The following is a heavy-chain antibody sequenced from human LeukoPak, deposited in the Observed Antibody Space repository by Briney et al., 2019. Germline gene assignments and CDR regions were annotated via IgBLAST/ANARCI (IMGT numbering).Heavy chain of an antibody. J-gene: IGHJ4*02. CDR2: IYYSGST. CDR3: ARQEVGCSSTSCYGLGY. D-gene: IGHD2-2*01. V-gene: IGHV4-38-2*02. CDR1: GYSISSGYY. Sequence: SESLSLTCTVSGYSISSGYYWGWIRQPPGKGLEWIGYIYYSGSTNYNPSLKSRVTISVDTSKNQFSLKLSSVTAADTAVYYCARQEVGCSSTSCYGLGYWGQGTLVTVSS.